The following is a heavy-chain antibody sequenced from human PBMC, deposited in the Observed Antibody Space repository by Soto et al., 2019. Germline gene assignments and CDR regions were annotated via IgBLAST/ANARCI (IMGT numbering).Heavy chain of an antibody. V-gene: IGHV1-18*01. CDR2: ISAYNGNT. CDR3: ARDGNGQQWLVRRYYYYGMDV. D-gene: IGHD6-19*01. J-gene: IGHJ6*02. Sequence: ASVNVSCKASGYTFTRYGISWGRQAPGQGLEWMGWISAYNGNTNYAQKLQGRVTMTTDTSTSTAYMELRSLRSDDTAVYYCARDGNGQQWLVRRYYYYGMDVWGQGTTVTVFS. CDR1: GYTFTRYG.